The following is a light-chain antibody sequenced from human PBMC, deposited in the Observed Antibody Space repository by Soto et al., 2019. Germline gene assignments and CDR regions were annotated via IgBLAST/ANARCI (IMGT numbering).Light chain of an antibody. CDR3: QQCDNLPLT. CDR2: DAS. J-gene: IGKJ4*01. CDR1: QGITNY. V-gene: IGKV1-33*01. Sequence: DLQMTQSPSSLSASVGDRVTITCQASQGITNYLNWYLQKPGKAPKLLIYDASNLETGVTSRFSGNGSGTDFTFTISSLQPEDVATYYCQQCDNLPLTFGGGTKVEIK.